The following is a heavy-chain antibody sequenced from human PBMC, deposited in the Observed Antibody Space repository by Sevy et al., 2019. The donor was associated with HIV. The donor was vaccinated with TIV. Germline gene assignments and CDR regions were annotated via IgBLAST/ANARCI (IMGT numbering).Heavy chain of an antibody. CDR2: ISSSSSYI. J-gene: IGHJ3*02. CDR1: GFTFSSYS. D-gene: IGHD3-3*01. CDR3: ARDLQSSSYYDFWSGDDAFDI. Sequence: GGSLRLSCAASGFTFSSYSMNWVRQAPGKGLEWVSSISSSSSYIYYADSVKGRFTISRDNAKNSLYLQMNSLRAEDTAVYYCARDLQSSSYYDFWSGDDAFDIWGQGTMVTVSS. V-gene: IGHV3-21*01.